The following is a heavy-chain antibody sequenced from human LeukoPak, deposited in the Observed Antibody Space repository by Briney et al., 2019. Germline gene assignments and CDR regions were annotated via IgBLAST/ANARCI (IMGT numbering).Heavy chain of an antibody. CDR3: ARTRGGGYSGF. V-gene: IGHV3-53*01. D-gene: IGHD3-16*01. CDR1: GFTVSRNY. J-gene: IGHJ4*02. CDR2: IYSGGST. Sequence: PGGSLGLSCAASGFTVSRNYMTWVRQAPGKGLEWVSVIYSGGSTYYADSVKGRFTISRDNSKNTLYLQMNSLRAEDTAVYYCARTRGGGYSGFWGQGALVTVSS.